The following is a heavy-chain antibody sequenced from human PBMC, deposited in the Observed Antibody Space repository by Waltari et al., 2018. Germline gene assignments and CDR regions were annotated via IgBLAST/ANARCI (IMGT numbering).Heavy chain of an antibody. V-gene: IGHV4-4*07. CDR1: GGSISSYY. J-gene: IGHJ5*02. D-gene: IGHD6-6*01. CDR2: IYTSGST. Sequence: QVQLQESGPGLVKHSETLSLTCTGSGGSISSYYWSWIRQPAGKGLEWIGRIYTSGSTHYNPSLKSRVTMSVDTSKNQFSLKLSSVTAADTAVYYCARDQEARREGWFDPWGQGTLVTVSS. CDR3: ARDQEARREGWFDP.